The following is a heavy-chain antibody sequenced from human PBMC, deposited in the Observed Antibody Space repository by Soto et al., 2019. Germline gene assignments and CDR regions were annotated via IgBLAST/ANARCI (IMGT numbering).Heavy chain of an antibody. Sequence: QVQLQQWGAGLLKPSETLSLTCAVYGGSFSGYYWSWIRQPPGKGLEWIGEINQSGSTNYTPSLKSRVPISVDTSKNQFSLKLSSVTAADTAVYYCARTYSSSWSPFDYWGQGTLVTVSS. CDR1: GGSFSGYY. J-gene: IGHJ4*02. CDR2: INQSGST. D-gene: IGHD6-13*01. V-gene: IGHV4-34*01. CDR3: ARTYSSSWSPFDY.